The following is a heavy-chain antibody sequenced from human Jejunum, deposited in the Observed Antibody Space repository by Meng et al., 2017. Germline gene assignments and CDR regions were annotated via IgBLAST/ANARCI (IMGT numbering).Heavy chain of an antibody. CDR3: VKASGDSPNKNFDS. D-gene: IGHD1/OR15-1a*01. CDR2: ISGRGGST. CDR1: GFSLSNFA. V-gene: IGHV3-23*04. J-gene: IGHJ4*02. Sequence: VQLVGLGVGVVLPGGSLRFSCAASGFSLSNFAMNWVRQAPGKGLEWVSVISGRGGSTDYADSVKGRFTISRDSSKSTLYLQMNSLRAEDTAVYYCVKASGDSPNKNFDSWGQGTLVTVSS.